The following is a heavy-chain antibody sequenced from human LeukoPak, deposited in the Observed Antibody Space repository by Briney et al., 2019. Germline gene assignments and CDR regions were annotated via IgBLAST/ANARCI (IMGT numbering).Heavy chain of an antibody. CDR2: IWYDGSDQ. D-gene: IGHD6-6*01. J-gene: IGHJ4*02. Sequence: GRSLRLSCAASGLTFRNHGMHWVRQAPGKGLEWVAVIWYDGSDQYYADSVKGRFTISRDNYKNTLSLQMNSLRVDDTAVYYCARDIASRRIDYWGQGTLVTVSS. CDR3: ARDIASRRIDY. V-gene: IGHV3-33*01. CDR1: GLTFRNHG.